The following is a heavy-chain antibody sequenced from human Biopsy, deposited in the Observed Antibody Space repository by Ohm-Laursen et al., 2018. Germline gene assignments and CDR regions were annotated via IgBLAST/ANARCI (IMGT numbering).Heavy chain of an antibody. Sequence: GTLSLTCTVSGGSIGGSGDYWSWIRQPPGKGLEWIGYISDTGTTNYNPSLRGRVAMSVDKSKNQFSLQLTSVTAADTAMFFCARLFRLDDYWNDDPPDGFDVWGQGTMVTVSS. V-gene: IGHV4-61*05. CDR3: ARLFRLDDYWNDDPPDGFDV. CDR2: ISDTGTT. CDR1: GGSIGGSGDY. D-gene: IGHD3-3*01. J-gene: IGHJ3*01.